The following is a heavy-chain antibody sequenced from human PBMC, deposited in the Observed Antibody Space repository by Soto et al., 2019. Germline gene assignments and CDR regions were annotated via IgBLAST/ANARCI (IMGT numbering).Heavy chain of an antibody. CDR1: GFTFSNAW. D-gene: IGHD2-15*01. CDR2: IKSKTDGGTT. V-gene: IGHV3-15*01. CDR3: TTERGYFSGGSCYNGWFDP. J-gene: IGHJ5*02. Sequence: EVQLVESGGGLVKPGGSLRLSCAASGFTFSNAWMSWVRQAPGKGLEWVGRIKSKTDGGTTDYAAPVKGRFTISRDDSKNTLYLQMNSLKTEDTAVYYCTTERGYFSGGSCYNGWFDPWGQGTLVTVSS.